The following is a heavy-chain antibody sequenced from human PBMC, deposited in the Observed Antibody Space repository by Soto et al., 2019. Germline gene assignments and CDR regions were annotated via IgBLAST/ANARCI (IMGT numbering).Heavy chain of an antibody. D-gene: IGHD3-22*01. CDR1: GFTFSSYP. CDR3: EKDLVPGYYDSSGYYYYYYGMDV. Sequence: GGSLRLPCAPSGFTFSSYPMSWFSQPPGKGLDWVSAISGSGGSTYYADSVKGRFTISRDISKNTLYLQMNSLRAEDTAVYYCEKDLVPGYYDSSGYYYYYYGMDVWGQGTMVTVSS. CDR2: ISGSGGST. V-gene: IGHV3-23*01. J-gene: IGHJ6*02.